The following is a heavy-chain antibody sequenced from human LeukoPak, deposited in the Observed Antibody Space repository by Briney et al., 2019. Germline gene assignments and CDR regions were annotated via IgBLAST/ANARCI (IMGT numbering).Heavy chain of an antibody. D-gene: IGHD6-13*01. CDR1: GFTFSNYA. CDR2: ITGSGGST. V-gene: IGHV3-23*01. Sequence: GGSLRLSCAVSGFTFSNYAMNWVRQAPGKGLEWVSVITGSGGSTYYADSVKGRFTISRDNAKNSLYLQMNSLTAEDTAVYYCATDLGSSRPNFWGQGIMVTVSS. J-gene: IGHJ4*02. CDR3: ATDLGSSRPNF.